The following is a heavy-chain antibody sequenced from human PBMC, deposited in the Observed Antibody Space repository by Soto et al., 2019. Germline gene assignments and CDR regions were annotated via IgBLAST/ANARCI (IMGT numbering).Heavy chain of an antibody. Sequence: EVQLVESGGGLVKPGGSLRLSCAASGFTFSKYRMIWVLQAPGKGLEWVSYISSSSSSKFYADSVKDRFTISRDNAKSLLYLPMNSLSAEDTAGYYCARDPFDCGDECSSNYWGQGTRLTVSS. D-gene: IGHD2-21*01. CDR1: GFTFSKYR. CDR2: ISSSSSSK. CDR3: ARDPFDCGDECSSNY. V-gene: IGHV3-21*06. J-gene: IGHJ4*02.